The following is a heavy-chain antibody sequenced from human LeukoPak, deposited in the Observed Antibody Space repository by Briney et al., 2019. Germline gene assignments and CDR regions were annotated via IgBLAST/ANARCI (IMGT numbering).Heavy chain of an antibody. Sequence: SETLSLTCTVSGGSISSSSYYWGWIRQPPGKGLEWIGSIYYSGSTYYNPSLKSRVTISVDRSKNQFSLKLSSVTAADTAVYYCARAEERHSSGYYPTPDYWGQGTLVTVSS. V-gene: IGHV4-39*07. CDR3: ARAEERHSSGYYPTPDY. CDR2: IYYSGST. CDR1: GGSISSSSYY. J-gene: IGHJ4*02. D-gene: IGHD3-22*01.